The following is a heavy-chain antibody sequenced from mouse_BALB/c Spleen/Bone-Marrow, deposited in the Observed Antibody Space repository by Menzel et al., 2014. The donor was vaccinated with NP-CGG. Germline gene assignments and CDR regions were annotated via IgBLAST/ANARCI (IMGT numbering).Heavy chain of an antibody. CDR2: IDPYNGGT. CDR1: GYSFTDYN. Sequence: EVQLQQSGPELVKPGASVKVSCKASGYSFTDYNMYWVKQSHGRSLEWIGYIDPYNGGTCYNQKFKGKATLTVDKSSSTASMHLNSLTSEDSAVYYCARRSTMITTEAWFAYWGQGTLVTVSA. D-gene: IGHD2-4*01. CDR3: ARRSTMITTEAWFAY. J-gene: IGHJ3*01. V-gene: IGHV1S135*01.